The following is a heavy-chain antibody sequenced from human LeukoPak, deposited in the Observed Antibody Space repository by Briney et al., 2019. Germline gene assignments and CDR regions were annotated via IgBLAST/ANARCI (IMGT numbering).Heavy chain of an antibody. Sequence: PVGSLRLSCVASGCNFRNYWMTWVRQAPGKGLEWVANIKHDGSEKQYADSVKGRFTISRDNGERSLFLQMNSLRTEDTAVYYCARDPYENGGYGAFDMWGQGTIVRVSS. V-gene: IGHV3-7*01. J-gene: IGHJ3*02. D-gene: IGHD3-22*01. CDR2: IKHDGSEK. CDR3: ARDPYENGGYGAFDM. CDR1: GCNFRNYW.